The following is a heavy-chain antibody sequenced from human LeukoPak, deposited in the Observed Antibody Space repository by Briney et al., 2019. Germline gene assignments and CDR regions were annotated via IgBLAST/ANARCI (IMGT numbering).Heavy chain of an antibody. CDR2: ISSDGSIT. Sequence: GGSLRLSCAASGFTFSNYWIHWVRQAPGKGLVWVSRISSDGSITNYADSVKGQFTISRDNAKNTLYLQMNSLRAEDTAVYYCARDRGPRTGSMVREAYDNWGQGTLVTVSS. CDR1: GFTFSNYW. J-gene: IGHJ4*02. CDR3: ARDRGPRTGSMVREAYDN. V-gene: IGHV3-74*01. D-gene: IGHD3-10*01.